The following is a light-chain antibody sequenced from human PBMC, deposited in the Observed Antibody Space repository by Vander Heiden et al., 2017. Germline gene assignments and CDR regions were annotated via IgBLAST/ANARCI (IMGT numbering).Light chain of an antibody. J-gene: IGLJ1*01. CDR2: DVS. CDR3: SSYTSSSTLGYV. CDR1: SSDVGGYHY. V-gene: IGLV2-14*01. Sequence: QSALTQPASVSGSPGQSITISCTGTSSDVGGYHYVSWYQQHPGKAPKLMIYDVSNRPPGVSNRFSGSKSGNTASLTISGLQAEDEADYYCSSYTSSSTLGYVFGTGTKVTVL.